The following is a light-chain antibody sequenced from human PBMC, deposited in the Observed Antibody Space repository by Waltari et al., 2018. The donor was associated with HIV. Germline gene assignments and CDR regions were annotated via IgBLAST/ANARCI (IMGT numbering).Light chain of an antibody. Sequence: SYELTQPSSVSVSPGQKARITCSGDVLAKKYARWFQQKPGQAPVLVIYKDSERPSGIPERFSGSSSGTTVTLTISGAQVEDEADYYCYSAADNNNWVFGGGTKLTVL. J-gene: IGLJ3*02. V-gene: IGLV3-27*01. CDR2: KDS. CDR1: VLAKKY. CDR3: YSAADNNNWV.